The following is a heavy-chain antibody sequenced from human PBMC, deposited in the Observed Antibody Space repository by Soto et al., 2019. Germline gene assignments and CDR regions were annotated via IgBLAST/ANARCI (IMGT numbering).Heavy chain of an antibody. J-gene: IGHJ6*02. V-gene: IGHV4-34*01. D-gene: IGHD1-1*01. CDR1: GGSFSGFS. Sequence: SETLSLTCAVYGGSFSGFSWNWIRQPPGKGLEWIGEINHSGTSNYNPSLKSRVTMLPDTSKNHFSLKLTSVTAADTAVYYCASVAETGTPLRGPYYYYGMDVWGQGTTVTVSS. CDR3: ASVAETGTPLRGPYYYYGMDV. CDR2: INHSGTS.